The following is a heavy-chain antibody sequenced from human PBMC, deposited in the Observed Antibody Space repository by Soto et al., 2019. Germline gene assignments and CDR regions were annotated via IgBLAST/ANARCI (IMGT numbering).Heavy chain of an antibody. Sequence: EVQLLQSGGGLVQPGGSLKLSCAASGITFNKFGMNWVRQAPGKGLEWVSSISVSSGSTYYADSEKGRFTISRDNSKNTLSLQMNSLRAEDTAMYYCAAPRHGYYYDSGSYGYWCQGTLVSVSS. CDR3: AAPRHGYYYDSGSYGY. J-gene: IGHJ4*02. CDR1: GITFNKFG. D-gene: IGHD3-16*01. V-gene: IGHV3-23*01. CDR2: ISVSSGST.